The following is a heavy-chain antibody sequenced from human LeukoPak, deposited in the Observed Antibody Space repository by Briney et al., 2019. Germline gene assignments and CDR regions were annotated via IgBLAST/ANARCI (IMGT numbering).Heavy chain of an antibody. CDR2: INPNSGGT. V-gene: IGHV1-2*02. J-gene: IGHJ3*02. D-gene: IGHD2-2*01. Sequence: ASVKVSCKASGGTFSSYAISWVRQAPGQGLEWMGWINPNSGGTNYAQKFQGRVTMTRDTSISTAYMELSRLRSDDTAVYYCARYCSSTSCYDAFDIWGQGTMVTVSS. CDR1: GGTFSSYA. CDR3: ARYCSSTSCYDAFDI.